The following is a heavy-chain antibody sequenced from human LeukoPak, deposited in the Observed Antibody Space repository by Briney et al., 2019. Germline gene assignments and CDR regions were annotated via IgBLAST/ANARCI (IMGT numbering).Heavy chain of an antibody. Sequence: GGSLRLSCVSSGFTFSNYWMLWVRQAPGKGLMWVSLISTDGKSTRYAESVKGRFTISRDNAKNALYLQMDILRVEDTALYFCVRDYQFIQEVWGQGTTVTVSS. CDR3: VRDYQFIQEV. J-gene: IGHJ6*02. V-gene: IGHV3-74*01. CDR1: GFTFSNYW. D-gene: IGHD2-2*01. CDR2: ISTDGKST.